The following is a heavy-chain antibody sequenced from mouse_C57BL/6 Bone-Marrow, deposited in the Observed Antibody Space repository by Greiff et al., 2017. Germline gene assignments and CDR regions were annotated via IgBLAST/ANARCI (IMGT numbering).Heavy chain of an antibody. CDR3: ASGYDYDYARDY. CDR1: GYSFTDYP. CDR2: INPNYGTT. Sequence: EVQLQQSGPELVKPGASVKISCKASGYSFTDYPMNWVKQSNGKSLEWIGVINPNYGTTSSNQKFKGKATLTVDQSYSTAYMQLNSLTSEDSAVYYDASGYDYDYARDYWGQGTSVTVSS. D-gene: IGHD2-4*01. V-gene: IGHV1-39*01. J-gene: IGHJ4*01.